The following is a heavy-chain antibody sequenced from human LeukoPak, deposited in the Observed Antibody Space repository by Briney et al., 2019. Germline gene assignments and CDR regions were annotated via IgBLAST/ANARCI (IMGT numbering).Heavy chain of an antibody. V-gene: IGHV1-18*01. CDR2: VSAHSGNT. CDR3: ARVSCGYNCHYAMDV. CDR1: GYTFASYG. J-gene: IGHJ6*02. D-gene: IGHD5-18*01. Sequence: ASVKVSCKASGYTFASYGISWLRQAPGQGPEWVGWVSAHSGNTKYAERVQGRASMTADTSTSTAYMELRSLRSDDTALYYCARVSCGYNCHYAMDVWGQGTTVTVSS.